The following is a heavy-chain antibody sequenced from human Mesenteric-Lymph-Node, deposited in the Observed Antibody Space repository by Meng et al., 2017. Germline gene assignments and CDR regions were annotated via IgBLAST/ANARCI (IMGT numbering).Heavy chain of an antibody. CDR2: IYYSGST. CDR3: VRSSGWVRTGFDP. D-gene: IGHD6-19*01. J-gene: IGHJ5*02. V-gene: IGHV4-39*01. Sequence: QLQLQESGPGLVKPSETLSLTCTVSGGSISSSSYYWGWIRQPPGKGLEWIGSIYYSGSTYYTPSLKSRVTVSIDTSKSQFSLKLTSVTAADTAVYYCVRSSGWVRTGFDPWGQGTLVTVSS. CDR1: GGSISSSSYY.